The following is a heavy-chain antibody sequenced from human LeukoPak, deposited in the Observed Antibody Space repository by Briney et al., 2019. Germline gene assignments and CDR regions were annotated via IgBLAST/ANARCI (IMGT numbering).Heavy chain of an antibody. CDR1: GYTFTGYY. D-gene: IGHD3-22*01. Sequence: ASVKVSCKASGYTFTGYYLHWVRQAPGQGLEWMGCVNPNSGDTNYAQKFQGRVTMTRDTSISTAYMELSRLRSDDTAVYYCASASSGYYLGYYYFYMDVWGKGTTVTVSS. J-gene: IGHJ6*03. V-gene: IGHV1-2*02. CDR2: VNPNSGDT. CDR3: ASASSGYYLGYYYFYMDV.